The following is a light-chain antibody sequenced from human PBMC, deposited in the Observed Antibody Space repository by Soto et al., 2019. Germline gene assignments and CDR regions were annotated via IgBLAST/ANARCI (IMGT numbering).Light chain of an antibody. CDR3: CSYTSSSAVL. CDR2: EVS. Sequence: QSALTQPASVSGSPGQSITISCTGTSRDVGGYNYVSWYQQHPGKAPKLMIYEVSNRPSGVSNRFSGSKSGNTASLTISGLQAEDEAYYYCCSYTSSSAVLFGVGTKLTVL. V-gene: IGLV2-14*01. CDR1: SRDVGGYNY. J-gene: IGLJ2*01.